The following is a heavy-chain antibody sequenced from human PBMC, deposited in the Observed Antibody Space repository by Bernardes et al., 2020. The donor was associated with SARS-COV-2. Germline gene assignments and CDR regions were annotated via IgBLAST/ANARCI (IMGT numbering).Heavy chain of an antibody. CDR3: ARGPCSTSCYWGLGGSWYFDL. V-gene: IGHV4-39*01. D-gene: IGHD2-2*01. Sequence: SETLSLTCTVSGVSISGSSYYWGWIRQPPGKGLEWIGSIFYTGNTYYNPSLKTRVTLSVDTSKTQFSLELASVTAADTAVYYCARGPCSTSCYWGLGGSWYFDLWGRGTLVTVSS. CDR1: GVSISGSSYY. J-gene: IGHJ2*01. CDR2: IFYTGNT.